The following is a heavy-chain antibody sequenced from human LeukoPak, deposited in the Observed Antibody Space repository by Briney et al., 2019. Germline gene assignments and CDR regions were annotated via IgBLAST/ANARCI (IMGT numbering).Heavy chain of an antibody. Sequence: ASVRVSCKASGYIFDRYDINWVRQATGKGLEWMGWMNPKTGNTGYAQKFQGRVNMTSDTPMTTAYMDLNSLKSDDTAVYYCVRARYSSAWFDSWGHGTLVIASS. V-gene: IGHV1-8*01. CDR3: VRARYSSAWFDS. D-gene: IGHD6-25*01. CDR2: MNPKTGNT. J-gene: IGHJ5*01. CDR1: GYIFDRYD.